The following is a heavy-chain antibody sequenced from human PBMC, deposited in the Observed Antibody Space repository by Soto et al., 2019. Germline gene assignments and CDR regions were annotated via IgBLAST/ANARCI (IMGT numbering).Heavy chain of an antibody. D-gene: IGHD3-3*01. Sequence: ASVKVSCKASGFTFTSSAVQWVRQARGQRLEWIGWIVVGSGNTNYAQKFQERVTITRDMSTSTAYMELSSLRSEDTAVYYCAADVSTRQYYDFWRPQNSGMDVWGQGTTVTVSS. J-gene: IGHJ6*02. V-gene: IGHV1-58*01. CDR3: AADVSTRQYYDFWRPQNSGMDV. CDR2: IVVGSGNT. CDR1: GFTFTSSA.